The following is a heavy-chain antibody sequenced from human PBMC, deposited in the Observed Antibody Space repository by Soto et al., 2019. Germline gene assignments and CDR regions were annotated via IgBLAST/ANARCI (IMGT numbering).Heavy chain of an antibody. Sequence: GGSLRLSCAASGFTFSSYAMSWVRQAPGKGLEWVSAISGSGGSTYYADSVKGQCTISIDNSKNTLYLQMNSLRAGDTAVYYCAKDVPAYSNYYFDYWGQGTLVTVSS. D-gene: IGHD4-4*01. CDR3: AKDVPAYSNYYFDY. CDR1: GFTFSSYA. V-gene: IGHV3-23*01. J-gene: IGHJ4*02. CDR2: ISGSGGST.